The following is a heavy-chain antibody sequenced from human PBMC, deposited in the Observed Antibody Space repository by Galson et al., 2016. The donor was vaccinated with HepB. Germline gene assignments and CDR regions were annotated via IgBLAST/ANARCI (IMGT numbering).Heavy chain of an antibody. CDR2: IKQDGSAT. D-gene: IGHD1-26*01. Sequence: SLRLSCAASGFTFSTYWMNWVRQAPGKGLEWVADIKQDGSATYYVDSVKGRFTISRDNAKNSLYLQMNSLSAEDTAVYYCARSKVGNPFGFGGHGTLVTVSS. J-gene: IGHJ4*01. CDR3: ARSKVGNPFGF. CDR1: GFTFSTYW. V-gene: IGHV3-7*01.